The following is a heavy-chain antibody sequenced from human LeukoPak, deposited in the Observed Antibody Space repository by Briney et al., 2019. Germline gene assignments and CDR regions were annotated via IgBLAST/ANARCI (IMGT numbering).Heavy chain of an antibody. CDR2: ISAYNGNT. Sequence: ASVKVSCKASGYTFTSYGISWVRQAPGQGLEWMGWISAYNGNTNYAQKLQGRVTMTTDTSTSTAYMELRSLRSDDTAVYYCARDLGYCRSTSCLKDYYYMDVWGKGTTVTVSS. J-gene: IGHJ6*03. CDR1: GYTFTSYG. CDR3: ARDLGYCRSTSCLKDYYYMDV. D-gene: IGHD2-2*01. V-gene: IGHV1-18*01.